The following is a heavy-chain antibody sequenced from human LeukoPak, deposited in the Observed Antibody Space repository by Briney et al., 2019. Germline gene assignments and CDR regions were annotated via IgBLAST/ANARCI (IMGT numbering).Heavy chain of an antibody. V-gene: IGHV3-74*01. CDR3: ARDPQAWEVPLDS. D-gene: IGHD2-2*01. CDR2: INSDGTST. Sequence: PGGSLRLSCAASGFTFSSYWMHWVRQVPGRGLVWVSRINSDGTSTSYADSVKGRFTISRDNAKNTLYLQMNSLSAEDTAVYYCARDPQAWEVPLDSWGQGTLVTVSS. CDR1: GFTFSSYW. J-gene: IGHJ4*02.